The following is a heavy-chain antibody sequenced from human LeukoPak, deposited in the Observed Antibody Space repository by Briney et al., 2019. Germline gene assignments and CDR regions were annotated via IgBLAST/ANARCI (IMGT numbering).Heavy chain of an antibody. D-gene: IGHD4-17*01. J-gene: IGHJ4*02. CDR3: ARCPPDYGDYCSREGQDY. CDR1: GGSISSSNW. CDR2: IYHSGST. V-gene: IGHV4-4*02. Sequence: SETLSLTCAVSGGSISSSNWWSWVRQPPGKGLEWIGEIYHSGSTNYNPSLKSRVTISVDKSKNQFSLKLSSVTAADTAVYYCARCPPDYGDYCSREGQDYWGQGTLVTVSS.